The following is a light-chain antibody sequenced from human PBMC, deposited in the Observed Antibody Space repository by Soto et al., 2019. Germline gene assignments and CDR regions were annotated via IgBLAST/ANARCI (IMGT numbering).Light chain of an antibody. V-gene: IGKV1-27*01. CDR3: QEYDSAPLT. J-gene: IGKJ4*01. CDR1: QAINNY. Sequence: DIQMTQSPSSLSASVGDRVTITCRASQAINNYLAWYLQKPGTVPKLLIYAASTLQSGVPSRFSGSGSGTDFTLTISSLQPEDVATYYCQEYDSAPLTFGGGTKVEIK. CDR2: AAS.